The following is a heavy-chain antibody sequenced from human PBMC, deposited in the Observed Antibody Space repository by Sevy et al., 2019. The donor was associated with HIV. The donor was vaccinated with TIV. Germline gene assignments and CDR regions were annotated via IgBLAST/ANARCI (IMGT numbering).Heavy chain of an antibody. CDR1: GFTFCNFA. V-gene: IGHV3-30-3*01. CDR3: ATDDRDNSGYHFTY. D-gene: IGHD3-22*01. Sequence: GGSLRLSCAASGFTFCNFAMHWVRQAPGKGLEWVAITSYDGSSNYYADSVKGRFTISRDNSKHTLYLQMNSLTVEDTALYYCATDDRDNSGYHFTYWGQGTLVTVSS. CDR2: TSYDGSSN. J-gene: IGHJ4*02.